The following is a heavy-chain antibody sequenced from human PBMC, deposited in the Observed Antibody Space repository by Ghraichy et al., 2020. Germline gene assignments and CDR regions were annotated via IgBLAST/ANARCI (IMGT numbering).Heavy chain of an antibody. CDR2: ISAYNGNT. J-gene: IGHJ4*02. CDR1: GYTFTSYG. Sequence: ASVKVSCKASGYTFTSYGISWVRQAPGQGLEWMGWISAYNGNTNYAQKLQGRVTMTTDTSTSTAYMELRSLRSDDTAVYYCARGHTESGPYYYDSSGYYYWGQGTLVTVSS. V-gene: IGHV1-18*01. D-gene: IGHD3-22*01. CDR3: ARGHTESGPYYYDSSGYYY.